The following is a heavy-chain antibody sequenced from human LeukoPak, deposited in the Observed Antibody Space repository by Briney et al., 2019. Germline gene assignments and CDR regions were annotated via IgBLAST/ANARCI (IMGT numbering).Heavy chain of an antibody. CDR1: GGSFSSYY. D-gene: IGHD3-3*01. J-gene: IGHJ4*02. V-gene: IGHV4-39*01. CDR2: IYYSGST. Sequence: PSETLSLTCAVYGGSFSSYYWGWIRQPPGKGLEWIGSIYYSGSTYYNPSLKSRVTISVDTSKNQFSLKLSSVTAADTAVYYCARHNLRFLEWLTSPQYYFDYWGQGTLVTVSS. CDR3: ARHNLRFLEWLTSPQYYFDY.